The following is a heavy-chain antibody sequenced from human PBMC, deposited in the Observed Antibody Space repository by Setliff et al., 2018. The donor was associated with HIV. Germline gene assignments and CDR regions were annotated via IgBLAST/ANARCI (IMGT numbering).Heavy chain of an antibody. CDR2: IYHSGGT. CDR3: ARDRICSGGSCYVGWFDP. J-gene: IGHJ5*02. V-gene: IGHV4-38-2*02. Sequence: SETLSLTCRVSGYFINIGHYCGWLRQSPGKGLEWIGTIYHSGGTYYNPSLKSRVTISLDTSKNQFSLKLSSVTAADTAVYYCARDRICSGGSCYVGWFDPWGQGTLVTVSS. CDR1: GYFINIGHY. D-gene: IGHD2-15*01.